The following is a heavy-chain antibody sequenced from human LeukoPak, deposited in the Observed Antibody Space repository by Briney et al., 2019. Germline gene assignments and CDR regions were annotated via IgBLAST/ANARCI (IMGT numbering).Heavy chain of an antibody. D-gene: IGHD1-26*01. CDR3: ARHVGGSYLRSPYYFDY. V-gene: IGHV4-34*01. CDR2: INHSGST. CDR1: GGSFSGYY. J-gene: IGHJ4*02. Sequence: PSETLSLTCAVYGGSFSGYYWSWIRQPPGKGLEWIGEINHSGSTNYNPSLKSRVTISVDTSKNQFSLKLSSVTAADTAVYYCARHVGGSYLRSPYYFDYWGQGTLVTVSS.